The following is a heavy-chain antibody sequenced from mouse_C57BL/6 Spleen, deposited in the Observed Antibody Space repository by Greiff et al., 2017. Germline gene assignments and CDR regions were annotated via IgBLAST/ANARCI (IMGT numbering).Heavy chain of an antibody. Sequence: QVQLQQPGAELVMPGASVKLSCKASGYTFTSYWMHWVKQRPGQGLEWIGEIDPSDSYTNYNQKFQGKSTLTVDKSSSTAYMQLSSLTSEDSAVYYCARWGVTDWYFDVWGTGTTVTVSS. CDR1: GYTFTSYW. CDR2: IDPSDSYT. D-gene: IGHD2-2*01. V-gene: IGHV1-69*01. J-gene: IGHJ1*03. CDR3: ARWGVTDWYFDV.